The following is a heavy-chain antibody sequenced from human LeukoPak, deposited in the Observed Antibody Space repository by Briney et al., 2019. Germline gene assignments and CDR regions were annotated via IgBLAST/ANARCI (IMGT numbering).Heavy chain of an antibody. CDR3: AMVRGGYDAFDI. D-gene: IGHD3-10*01. CDR1: GGTFSSYA. J-gene: IGHJ3*02. Sequence: ASVKVSCKASGGTFSSYAISWVRQAPGQGLEWMGRIIPIPGIANYAQKFQGRVTITADKSTSTAYMELSSLRSEDTAVYYCAMVRGGYDAFDIWGQGTMVTVSS. V-gene: IGHV1-69*04. CDR2: IIPIPGIA.